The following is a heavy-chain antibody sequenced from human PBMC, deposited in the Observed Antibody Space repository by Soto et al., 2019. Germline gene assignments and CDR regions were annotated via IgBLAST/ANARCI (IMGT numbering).Heavy chain of an antibody. D-gene: IGHD2-21*01. CDR1: GFTFSSYA. CDR3: AKDRAISRPYATDV. V-gene: IGHV3-30-3*01. J-gene: IGHJ6*02. CDR2: ISYDGSNK. Sequence: GGSLRLSCAASGFTFSSYAMHWVRQAPGKGLEWVAVISYDGSNKYYADSVKGRFTISRDNSKNTLYLQMNSLRAEDTAVYYCAKDRAISRPYATDVRGPGPTVTVSS.